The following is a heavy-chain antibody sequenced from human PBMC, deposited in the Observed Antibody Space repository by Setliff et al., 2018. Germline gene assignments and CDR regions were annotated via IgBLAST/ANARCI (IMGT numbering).Heavy chain of an antibody. Sequence: ASVKVSCKASGGTFSSYGISWVRQAPGQGLEWMGGTIPIFGTTNYAQKFQGRVTIITDESTSTAYMELGSLTSADTAVYYCAREGVDTRSSTEYCYYMDVWGKGPAGTVSS. CDR2: TIPIFGTT. D-gene: IGHD5-18*01. CDR1: GGTFSSYG. CDR3: AREGVDTRSSTEYCYYMDV. J-gene: IGHJ6*03. V-gene: IGHV1-69*05.